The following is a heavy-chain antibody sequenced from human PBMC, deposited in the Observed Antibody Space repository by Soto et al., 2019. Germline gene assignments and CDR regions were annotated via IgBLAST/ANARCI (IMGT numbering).Heavy chain of an antibody. CDR3: TTGLSNGYYNFDY. Sequence: GGSLRLSCAASGFTSSNAWMSWVRQAPGKGLEWVGRIKGEADGGTTDYAAPVKGRITISRDHSKDTLYLQMNSLKADDTAVYYCTTGLSNGYYNFDYWGQGTPVTVSS. CDR2: IKGEADGGTT. V-gene: IGHV3-15*01. J-gene: IGHJ4*02. CDR1: GFTSSNAW. D-gene: IGHD3-22*01.